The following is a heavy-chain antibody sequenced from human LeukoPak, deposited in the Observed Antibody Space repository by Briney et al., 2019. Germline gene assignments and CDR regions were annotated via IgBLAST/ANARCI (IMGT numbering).Heavy chain of an antibody. J-gene: IGHJ4*02. CDR1: GGSIGSDY. D-gene: IGHD5-12*01. CDR3: ARDEGDSGYDLLAAYYFDY. V-gene: IGHV4-59*12. CDR2: IYYTGGT. Sequence: KPSETLSLTCTVSGGSIGSDYWTWIRQPPGKGLEYIGYIYYTGGTNYNPSLKSRVTISVDTSKNQFSLKLSSVTAADTAVYFCARDEGDSGYDLLAAYYFDYWGQGTLVTVSS.